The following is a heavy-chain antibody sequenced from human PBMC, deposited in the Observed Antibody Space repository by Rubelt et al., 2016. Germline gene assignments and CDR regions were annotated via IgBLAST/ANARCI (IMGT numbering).Heavy chain of an antibody. V-gene: IGHV3-30*04. D-gene: IGHD5-24*01. CDR3: AGDGYNDVTGPSDAFDI. CDR2: ISYDGTNK. CDR1: GFTFSNYA. J-gene: IGHJ3*02. Sequence: VQLVESGGGLVQPGGSLRLSGAASGFTFSNYAMHWVRQAPGKGLEWVAVISYDGTNKYYAESVKGRFTISIDNSKNTLYLQMKSLRAEDTAVGSCAGDGYNDVTGPSDAFDIWGQGTLVTVSS.